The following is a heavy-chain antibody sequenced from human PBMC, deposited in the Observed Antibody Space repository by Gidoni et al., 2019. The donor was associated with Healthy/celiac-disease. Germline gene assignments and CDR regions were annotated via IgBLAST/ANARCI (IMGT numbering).Heavy chain of an antibody. Sequence: EVQLVESGGGLVQPGGSLRLSCAASGFTFSSYAMSWVSQAPGKGLGWVSAISGSGGSTYYADSVKGRFTISRDNSKNTLYLQMNSLRAEDTAVYYCAKDSFKRIVVPAAIQEGGGLGYYGMDVWGQGTTVTVSS. CDR3: AKDSFKRIVVPAAIQEGGGLGYYGMDV. CDR2: ISGSGGST. J-gene: IGHJ6*02. D-gene: IGHD2-2*02. V-gene: IGHV3-23*04. CDR1: GFTFSSYA.